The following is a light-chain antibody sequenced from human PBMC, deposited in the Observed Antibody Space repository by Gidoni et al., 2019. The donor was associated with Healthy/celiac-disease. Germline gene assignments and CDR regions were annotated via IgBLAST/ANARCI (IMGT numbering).Light chain of an antibody. V-gene: IGKV6-21*01. CDR3: HQSSSLPLT. CDR1: QSTGSS. J-gene: IGKJ4*01. Sequence: EFVLTQSPDLQSVTPKEKVTITCRASQSTGSSLHWYQQKPDQYPKPLIKYASQSFSGVPSRFSGSGSVTDFTLTINSREAEDAATYYCHQSSSLPLTFGGGTKVEIK. CDR2: YAS.